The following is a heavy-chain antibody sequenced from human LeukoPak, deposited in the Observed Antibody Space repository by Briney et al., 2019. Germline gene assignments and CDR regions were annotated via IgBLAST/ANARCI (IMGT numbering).Heavy chain of an antibody. CDR2: VSGSGGST. D-gene: IGHD3-10*01. V-gene: IGHV3-23*01. J-gene: IGHJ5*02. CDR1: GFTFSDYA. Sequence: GTLSCYCAASGFTFSDYAMIWLRQAPGNELQWCSGVSGSGGSTYYADSVKGRFTISRDNSKNTVYLQMNSLRAEDTAVYYCARETMVRGVTTWFDPWGQGTLVTVSS. CDR3: ARETMVRGVTTWFDP.